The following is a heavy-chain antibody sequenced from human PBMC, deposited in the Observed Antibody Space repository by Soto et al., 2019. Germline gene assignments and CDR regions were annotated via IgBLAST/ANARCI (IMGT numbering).Heavy chain of an antibody. CDR2: IIPFFGTA. D-gene: IGHD3-16*01. V-gene: IGHV1-69*13. CDR3: ARSAPMDAGDKYYYDF. J-gene: IGHJ4*02. CDR1: GGTFSTFG. Sequence: EASVKVSCKASGGTFSTFGISWVRQAPGQGLEWMGGIIPFFGTAKYSQKFEDRISITADESTNTAYMDLRSLTSEDTAIYYCARSAPMDAGDKYYYDFWGQGALVTVSS.